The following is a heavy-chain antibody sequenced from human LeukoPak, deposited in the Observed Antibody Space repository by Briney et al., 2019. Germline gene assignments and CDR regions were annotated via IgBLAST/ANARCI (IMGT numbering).Heavy chain of an antibody. CDR2: INPSGTST. Sequence: WASVKASCKASGYTFISYYMNWVRQAPGQGLEWMGIINPSGTSTNYAQKFQGRVAMTRDTSTSTVYMELSSLSSEDTAVHYCARGLGYCSGASCSVYWGQGTLVTVSS. D-gene: IGHD2-15*01. CDR3: ARGLGYCSGASCSVY. CDR1: GYTFISYY. V-gene: IGHV1-46*01. J-gene: IGHJ4*02.